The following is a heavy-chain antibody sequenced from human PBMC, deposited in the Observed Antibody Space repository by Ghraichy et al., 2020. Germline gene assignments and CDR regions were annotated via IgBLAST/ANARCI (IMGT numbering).Heavy chain of an antibody. V-gene: IGHV3-21*01. J-gene: IGHJ3*02. CDR1: GFTFSSYS. CDR3: ARRGVVTPQGAFDI. Sequence: GGSLRLSCAASGFTFSSYSMNWVRQAPGKGLEWVSSISSSSSYIYYADSVKGRFTISRDNAKNSLYLQMNSLRAEDTAVYYCARRGVVTPQGAFDIWGQGTMVTVSS. CDR2: ISSSSSYI. D-gene: IGHD2-21*02.